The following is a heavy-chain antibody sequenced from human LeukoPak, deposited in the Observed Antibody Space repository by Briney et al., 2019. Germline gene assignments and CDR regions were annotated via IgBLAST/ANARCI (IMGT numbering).Heavy chain of an antibody. J-gene: IGHJ4*02. V-gene: IGHV3-53*01. CDR2: FYRGDST. D-gene: IGHD2-15*01. CDR3: AREVVSSPSYFDS. CDR1: GFTVSSSY. Sequence: PGGSLRLSCAASGFTVSSSYMYWARQAPGKGLEWVSFFYRGDSTYYAESVRGRFTISRDSSKNTLYLLMNSLIPEDTAVYYCAREVVSSPSYFDSWGQGTLVTVSS.